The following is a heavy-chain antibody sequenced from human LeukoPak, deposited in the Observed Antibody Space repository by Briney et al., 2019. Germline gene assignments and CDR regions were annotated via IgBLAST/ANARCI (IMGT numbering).Heavy chain of an antibody. J-gene: IGHJ4*02. Sequence: ASVKVSCKASGYTFTSYGISWVRQAPGQGLEWMGWISADNGDTNYAQKLQGRVTMTTDTSTSTAYMELRSLRSDDTAVYYCARDYYGTPPLDYWGQGTLVNVSS. V-gene: IGHV1-18*01. CDR2: ISADNGDT. D-gene: IGHD3-10*01. CDR3: ARDYYGTPPLDY. CDR1: GYTFTSYG.